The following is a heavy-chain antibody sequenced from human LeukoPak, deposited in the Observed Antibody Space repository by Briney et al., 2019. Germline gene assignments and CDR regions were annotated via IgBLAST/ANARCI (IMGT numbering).Heavy chain of an antibody. Sequence: GGSLRLSCSASGFAFGGFAMLWLRQAPGKGLEWVSSMCGSGGNTYYADSVEGRFTVSRDNCKNTLYLQMNSLRAEDTALYYCARGRGGDYVPSRFDYWGQGALVTVSS. CDR2: MCGSGGNT. CDR1: GFAFGGFA. D-gene: IGHD4-17*01. J-gene: IGHJ4*02. CDR3: ARGRGGDYVPSRFDY. V-gene: IGHV3-23*01.